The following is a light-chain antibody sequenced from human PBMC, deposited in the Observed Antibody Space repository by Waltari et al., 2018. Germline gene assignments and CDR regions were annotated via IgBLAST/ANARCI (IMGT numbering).Light chain of an antibody. CDR1: GGHSGYA. CDR3: QTWGTGIRV. J-gene: IGLJ3*02. Sequence: QVVLTQSPSASASLGASVKLTCTLSGGHSGYAIAWHQQQPEKGPRYLMKLNSGGSHTKGDGIPDRFSGSSSGAERYLTISSPQSEDEADYYCQTWGTGIRVFGGGTRLTVL. CDR2: LNSGGSH. V-gene: IGLV4-69*01.